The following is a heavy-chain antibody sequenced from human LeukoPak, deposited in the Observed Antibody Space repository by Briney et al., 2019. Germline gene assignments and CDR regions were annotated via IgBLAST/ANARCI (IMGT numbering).Heavy chain of an antibody. CDR1: GYNFTNYW. Sequence: GESLKISCEGSGYNFTNYWIGWVCQMPGKGLEWMGIFYPADSDTRYSPSFQGQVTISADKSISTAYLQWSSLKASDTAMYYCARLFRNYYDSSGRGRLDYWGQGTLVTVSS. V-gene: IGHV5-51*01. CDR2: FYPADSDT. D-gene: IGHD3-22*01. J-gene: IGHJ4*02. CDR3: ARLFRNYYDSSGRGRLDY.